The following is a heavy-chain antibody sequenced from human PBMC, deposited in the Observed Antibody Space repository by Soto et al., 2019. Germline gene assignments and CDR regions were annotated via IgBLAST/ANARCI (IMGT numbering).Heavy chain of an antibody. Sequence: QITLKESGPTLVKPTQTLTLTCTFSGFSLSTSGVGVGWIRQPPGKALEWLALIYWNDDKRYSPSLKSRLTITKYTSKIQVVLTMTIMETVDTATYYCAHSPGDSGYDDWGQGTLVTVSS. CDR2: IYWNDDK. V-gene: IGHV2-5*01. J-gene: IGHJ4*02. CDR3: AHSPGDSGYDD. CDR1: GFSLSTSGVG. D-gene: IGHD5-12*01.